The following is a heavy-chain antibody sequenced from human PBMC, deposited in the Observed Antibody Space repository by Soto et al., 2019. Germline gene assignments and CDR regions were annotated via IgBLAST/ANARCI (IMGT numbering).Heavy chain of an antibody. CDR2: INPNSGGT. D-gene: IGHD1-1*01. V-gene: IGHV1-2*02. CDR3: ARCRSKRLTPRYYYGMDV. CDR1: GYTFTGYY. Sequence: ASVKVSCKASGYTFTGYYMHWVRQAPGQGLEWMGWINPNSGGTNYAQKFQGRVTMTRDTSISTAYMELSRLRSDDTAVYYCARCRSKRLTPRYYYGMDVWGQGTTVTVYS. J-gene: IGHJ6*02.